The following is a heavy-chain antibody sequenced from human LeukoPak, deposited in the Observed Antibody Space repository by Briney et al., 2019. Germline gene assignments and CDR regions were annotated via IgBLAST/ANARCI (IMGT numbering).Heavy chain of an antibody. CDR1: GFTFGDYA. Sequence: PGRSLRLSCTASGFTFGDYAMSWFRQAPGKGLEWVGFIRSKAYGGTTENAASVKGRFTISRDDSKSIAYLQMNSLKTEDTAVYYRARGGVYCSSVSCSVDYWGQGILVTVSS. CDR2: IRSKAYGGTT. D-gene: IGHD2-2*01. J-gene: IGHJ4*02. V-gene: IGHV3-49*03. CDR3: ARGGVYCSSVSCSVDY.